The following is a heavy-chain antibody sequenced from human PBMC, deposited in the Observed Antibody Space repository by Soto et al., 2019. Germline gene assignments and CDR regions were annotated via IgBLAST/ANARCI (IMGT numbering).Heavy chain of an antibody. Sequence: QLQLQESGPGLVRPSGTLSLTCAVSGGFTSTNNWWSWVRQPPGKGLEWIGDAYHSGGTEYKPSLKSRVSISVDKSKNQISLKLTSATAADTAVYYCARSPPSSYYGGSGTFDYWGQGTLVTVSS. V-gene: IGHV4-4*02. J-gene: IGHJ4*02. CDR1: GGFTSTNNW. CDR2: AYHSGGT. CDR3: ARSPPSSYYGGSGTFDY. D-gene: IGHD3-10*01.